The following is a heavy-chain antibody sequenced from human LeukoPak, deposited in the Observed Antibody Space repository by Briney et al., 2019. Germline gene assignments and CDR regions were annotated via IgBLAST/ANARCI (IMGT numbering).Heavy chain of an antibody. D-gene: IGHD6-13*01. V-gene: IGHV3-30*18. Sequence: PGRSLRLSCAASGFTFSSYGMHWVRQAPGKGLEWVAVISYDGSNKYYADSVKGRFTISRDNSKNTLYLQMNSLRAEDTAVYYCANLIAAAGTIFDYWGQGTLVTVSS. J-gene: IGHJ4*02. CDR1: GFTFSSYG. CDR3: ANLIAAAGTIFDY. CDR2: ISYDGSNK.